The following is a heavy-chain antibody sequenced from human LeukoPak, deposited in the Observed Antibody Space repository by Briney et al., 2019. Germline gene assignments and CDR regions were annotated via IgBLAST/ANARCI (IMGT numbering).Heavy chain of an antibody. Sequence: GGSLRLSCTASGFTFGDYAMSWFRQAPGKGLEWVGFIRSKAYGGTAEYAASVKGRFTISRDDSKSIAYLQMNSLKTEDTAVYYCTRGSTMVRGVVDYWGQGTLVTVSS. D-gene: IGHD3-10*01. CDR3: TRGSTMVRGVVDY. CDR1: GFTFGDYA. CDR2: IRSKAYGGTA. J-gene: IGHJ4*02. V-gene: IGHV3-49*03.